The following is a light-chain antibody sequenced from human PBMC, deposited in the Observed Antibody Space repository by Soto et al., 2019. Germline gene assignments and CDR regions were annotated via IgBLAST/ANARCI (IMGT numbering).Light chain of an antibody. Sequence: QAVVTQPPSASGTPGQRVTISCSGSSSNIGSNTVNWYQQLPGTAPKLLIYSNNQRPSGVPDRFSGSKSGTSASLAISGLQSEDEADYYCAAWDDSLTGAGVFGGGTKLTVL. CDR1: SSNIGSNT. CDR2: SNN. CDR3: AAWDDSLTGAGV. V-gene: IGLV1-44*01. J-gene: IGLJ2*01.